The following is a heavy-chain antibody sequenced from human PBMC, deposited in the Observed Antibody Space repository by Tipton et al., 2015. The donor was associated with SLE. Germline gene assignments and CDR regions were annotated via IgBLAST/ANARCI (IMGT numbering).Heavy chain of an antibody. Sequence: TLSLTCTVSGGSISSHYWSWIRQPPGKGLEWIGYIYYSGSTNYNPSLKSRVTISVDTSKNQFSLKLSSVTAADTAVYYCARSPPIYYDILTGIIPNYFDYWGQGTLVTVS. CDR3: ARSPPIYYDILTGIIPNYFDY. V-gene: IGHV4-59*11. D-gene: IGHD3-9*01. CDR1: GGSISSHY. J-gene: IGHJ4*02. CDR2: IYYSGST.